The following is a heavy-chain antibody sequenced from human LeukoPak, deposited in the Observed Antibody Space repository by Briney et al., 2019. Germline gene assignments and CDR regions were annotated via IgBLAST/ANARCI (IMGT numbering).Heavy chain of an antibody. CDR3: AREGVINGPLDY. D-gene: IGHD3-22*01. CDR2: INPSGGST. Sequence: ASVKVSCKPCGYTFTSYYMHWVRQAPGQGLEWMGIINPSGGSTSYAQKFQGRVTMTRDTSTSTVYMELSSLRSEDTAVYYCAREGVINGPLDYWGQGTLVTVSS. CDR1: GYTFTSYY. J-gene: IGHJ4*02. V-gene: IGHV1-46*01.